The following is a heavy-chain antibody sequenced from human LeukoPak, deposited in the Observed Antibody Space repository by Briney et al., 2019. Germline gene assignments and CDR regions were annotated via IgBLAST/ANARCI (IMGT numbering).Heavy chain of an antibody. V-gene: IGHV3-48*02. D-gene: IGHD2-21*02. J-gene: IGHJ4*02. Sequence: PGGSLRLSCAASGFTFSSYVMSWVRPAPGKGLEWVSYINHNAETIYYADSVKGRFTISRDNAKNVLYLQMNRLRDGDTAVYYCARDSDWAFDNWGQGTLVTVSS. CDR3: ARDSDWAFDN. CDR2: INHNAETI. CDR1: GFTFSSYV.